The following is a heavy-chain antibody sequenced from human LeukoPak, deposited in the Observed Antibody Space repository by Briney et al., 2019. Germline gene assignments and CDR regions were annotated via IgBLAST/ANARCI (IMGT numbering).Heavy chain of an antibody. Sequence: SETLSLTCTVSGGSISSGDYYWSWIRQPPGKGLEWIGYIYYSGSTYYNPSLKSRVTISVDTSKNQFPLKLSSVTAADTAVYYCASIAVAGGWFDPWGQGTLVTVSS. D-gene: IGHD6-19*01. CDR3: ASIAVAGGWFDP. J-gene: IGHJ5*02. V-gene: IGHV4-30-4*01. CDR2: IYYSGST. CDR1: GGSISSGDYY.